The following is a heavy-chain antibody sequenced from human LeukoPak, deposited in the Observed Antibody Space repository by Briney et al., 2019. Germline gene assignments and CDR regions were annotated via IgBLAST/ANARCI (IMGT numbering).Heavy chain of an antibody. CDR2: IYPGDSDT. D-gene: IGHD4-23*01. CDR1: GYSFSIYW. Sequence: GESLKISCKGSGYSFSIYWIGWVRQMPGKGLEWMGIIYPGDSDTRYSPSFQGQVTLSADKSINTAYLQWSSLKASDSAMYYCARPLNGGNVYWGQGTLVTVSS. CDR3: ARPLNGGNVY. V-gene: IGHV5-51*01. J-gene: IGHJ4*02.